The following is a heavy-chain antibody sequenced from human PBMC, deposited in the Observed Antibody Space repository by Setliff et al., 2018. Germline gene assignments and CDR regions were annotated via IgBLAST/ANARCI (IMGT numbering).Heavy chain of an antibody. D-gene: IGHD6-25*01. CDR2: ISSSSSYT. CDR1: GFTFNTYT. Sequence: GGSLRLSCSASGFTFNTYTMHWVRQAPGKGLEYVSYISSSSSYTNYADSVKGRFTISRDNAKNSLYLQMNSLRAEDTAVYYCARDSGNSGMIDYWGQGTPVTVSS. V-gene: IGHV3-21*05. J-gene: IGHJ4*02. CDR3: ARDSGNSGMIDY.